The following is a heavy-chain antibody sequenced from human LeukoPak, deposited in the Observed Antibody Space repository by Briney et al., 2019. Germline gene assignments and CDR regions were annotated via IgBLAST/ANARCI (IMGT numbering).Heavy chain of an antibody. CDR2: IWYDGSDK. CDR3: ARTLYYQLLFDAFDI. J-gene: IGHJ3*02. D-gene: IGHD2-2*01. CDR1: GFTFSNYG. Sequence: GTSLRLSCAASGFTFSNYGMHWVRQAPGKGLEWVAVIWYDGSDKYYADSVKGRFTISRDNSKNTLYLQMNYLRAEDTAVYYCARTLYYQLLFDAFDIWGQGTMVTVSS. V-gene: IGHV3-33*01.